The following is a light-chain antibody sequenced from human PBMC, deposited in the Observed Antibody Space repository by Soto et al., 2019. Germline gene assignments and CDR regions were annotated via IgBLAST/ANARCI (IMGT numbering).Light chain of an antibody. J-gene: IGKJ1*01. CDR1: QSISSW. CDR3: QQYYSYPRT. Sequence: DIQMTQSPSTLPASVGDRVTITCRASQSISSWLAWYQHKPGKAPNLLIYKASNLETGVPSRFSGSGSGTEFTLTISSLQPDDFATYYCQQYYSYPRTFGQGTKVEFK. V-gene: IGKV1-5*03. CDR2: KAS.